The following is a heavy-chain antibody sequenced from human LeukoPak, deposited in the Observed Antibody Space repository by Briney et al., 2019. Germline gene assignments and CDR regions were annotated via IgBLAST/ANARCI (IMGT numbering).Heavy chain of an antibody. J-gene: IGHJ1*01. D-gene: IGHD3-10*01. Sequence: GGSLRLSCTASGFTFGDNAMSWVRQAPGKGLEWVGFIRCKAKVGTKEYAATVQDRVTISRANSKKTLHMQMNRLKTEVTSEDYCTGGFYCSGSFDWGQGTLVTVSS. CDR3: TGGFYCSGSFD. V-gene: IGHV3-49*04. CDR2: IRCKAKVGTK. CDR1: GFTFGDNA.